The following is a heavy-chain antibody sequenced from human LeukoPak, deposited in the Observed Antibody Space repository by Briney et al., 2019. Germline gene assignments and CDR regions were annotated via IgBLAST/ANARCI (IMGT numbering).Heavy chain of an antibody. V-gene: IGHV4-34*01. Sequence: SETLSLTCAVYGGSFSGYYWSRLRQPPGKGLEWIGEINHSGSTNYNPSLKSRVTISVDTSKNQFSLKLSSVTAADTAVYYCARGLTLSYFAMPLYRDVWGKGTTVTVSS. D-gene: IGHD2-2*01. CDR3: ARGLTLSYFAMPLYRDV. CDR2: INHSGST. J-gene: IGHJ6*03. CDR1: GGSFSGYY.